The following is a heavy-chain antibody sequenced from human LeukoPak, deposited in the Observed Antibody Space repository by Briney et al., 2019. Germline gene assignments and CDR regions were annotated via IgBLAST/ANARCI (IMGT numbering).Heavy chain of an antibody. Sequence: SETLSPTCTVSGGSISSSSYYWGWIRQPPGKGLEWIGSIYYSGSTYYNPSLKSRVTISVDTSKNQFSLKLSSVTAADTAVYYCARPLDYYDSSGYGYWGQGTLVTVSS. D-gene: IGHD3-22*01. CDR2: IYYSGST. J-gene: IGHJ4*02. V-gene: IGHV4-39*01. CDR3: ARPLDYYDSSGYGY. CDR1: GGSISSSSYY.